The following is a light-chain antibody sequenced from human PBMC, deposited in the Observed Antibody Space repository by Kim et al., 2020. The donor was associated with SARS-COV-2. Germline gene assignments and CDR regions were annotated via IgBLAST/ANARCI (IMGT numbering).Light chain of an antibody. CDR3: QLLNSYPLT. Sequence: SPSVGDRVTIPCRASQGISSYLAWYQQKPGKAPKLLIYAASTLQSRVPSRFSGSGSGAEFSLTISSLQPEDFATYYCQLLNSYPLTFGGGTKLEI. V-gene: IGKV1-9*01. CDR1: QGISSY. J-gene: IGKJ4*01. CDR2: AAS.